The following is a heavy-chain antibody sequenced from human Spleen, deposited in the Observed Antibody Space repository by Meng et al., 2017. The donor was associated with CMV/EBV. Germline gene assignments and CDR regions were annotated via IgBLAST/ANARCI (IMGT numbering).Heavy chain of an antibody. D-gene: IGHD1-7*01. V-gene: IGHV3-30*19. Sequence: GGSLRLSCAASGFTFSSYGMHWVRQAPGKGLEWVALISYDGSDKYYADSVKGRFTISRDNSRNTLYLQMNSLRPEDTALYYCARNYGAPFDIWGQGTVVTVSS. CDR2: ISYDGSDK. J-gene: IGHJ3*02. CDR3: ARNYGAPFDI. CDR1: GFTFSSYG.